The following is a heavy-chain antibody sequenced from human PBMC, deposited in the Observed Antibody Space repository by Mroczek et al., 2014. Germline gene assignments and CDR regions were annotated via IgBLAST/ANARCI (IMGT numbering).Heavy chain of an antibody. J-gene: IGHJ4*02. Sequence: VQLVQSGGGLVQPGRSLRLSCAASGFTFDDYAMHWVRQAPGKGLEWVSGISWNSGSIGYADSVKGRFTISRDNAKNSLYLQMNSLRAEDTALYYCAKLSSGYYLDYWGPGNPGHRLL. V-gene: IGHV3-9*01. CDR2: ISWNSGSI. CDR3: AKLSSGYYLDY. D-gene: IGHD3-22*01. CDR1: GFTFDDYA.